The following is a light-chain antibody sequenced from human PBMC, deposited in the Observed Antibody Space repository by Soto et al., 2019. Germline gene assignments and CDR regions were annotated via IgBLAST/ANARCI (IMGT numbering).Light chain of an antibody. V-gene: IGKV1-9*01. CDR1: QDIGHY. CDR2: ASS. Sequence: DIQLTQSPSFLSASVGDRVSITCRASQDIGHYLAWYQQRPGQAPRLLIYASSTLESGVPSRFSGSESGTEFTLTVSSLQPEDFATYCCQQLKTYPPSFGGGTKVEVK. CDR3: QQLKTYPPS. J-gene: IGKJ4*01.